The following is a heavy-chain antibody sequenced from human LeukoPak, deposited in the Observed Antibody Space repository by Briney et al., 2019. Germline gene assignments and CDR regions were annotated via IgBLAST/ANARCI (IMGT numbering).Heavy chain of an antibody. D-gene: IGHD6-19*01. CDR3: AREGSSGSSF. CDR1: GASISSYY. CDR2: IYYSGSI. J-gene: IGHJ4*02. V-gene: IGHV4-59*01. Sequence: SETLSLTCTVSGASISSYYWSWIRQPPGKGLEWIGDIYYSGSIKYNPSLKSRVTISVDTSKNQFSLKLSSVTAADTAVYYCAREGSSGSSFWGQGTLVTVSS.